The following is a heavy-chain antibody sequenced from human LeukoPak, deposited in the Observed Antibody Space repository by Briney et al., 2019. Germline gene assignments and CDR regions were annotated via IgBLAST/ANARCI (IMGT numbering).Heavy chain of an antibody. CDR1: GFTFANYA. D-gene: IGHD3-22*01. J-gene: IGHJ4*02. Sequence: TGGSLRLSCVASGFTFANYAMTWVRQPPGQGLEWVSGLTDTGGSTYYADSVKGRFTISRDNSKNTLYLQMNSLSAEDTAVYYCARETDSSFEYWGQGTLVTVSS. V-gene: IGHV3-23*01. CDR3: ARETDSSFEY. CDR2: LTDTGGST.